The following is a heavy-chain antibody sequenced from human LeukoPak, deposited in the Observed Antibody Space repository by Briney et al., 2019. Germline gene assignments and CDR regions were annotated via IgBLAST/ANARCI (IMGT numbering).Heavy chain of an antibody. CDR2: IIPIFGTA. V-gene: IGHV1-69*13. D-gene: IGHD3-16*01. J-gene: IGHJ4*02. Sequence: ASVKVSCKASGGTFSSYAISWVRQAPGQGLEWMGGIIPIFGTANYAQKFQGRVSITADESTSTAYMELSSLRSDDTAVYYCARDEPWGTGIDYWGQRTLVTVSS. CDR1: GGTFSSYA. CDR3: ARDEPWGTGIDY.